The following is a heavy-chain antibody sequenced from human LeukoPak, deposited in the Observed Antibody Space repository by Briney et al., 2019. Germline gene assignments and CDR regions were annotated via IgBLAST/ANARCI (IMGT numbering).Heavy chain of an antibody. CDR3: ARGRASLTAWFVP. CDR2: IDPNSGAT. V-gene: IGHV1-2*02. J-gene: IGHJ5*02. CDR1: GYTFTAYY. D-gene: IGHD1-20*01. Sequence: ASVKVSCKASGYTFTAYYMHWVRQAPGHGLEWMGWIDPNSGATDSAQKFQGRVTVTRDTSINTVYMELSRLTSDDTAVYYCARGRASLTAWFVPWGQGTLVTDSS.